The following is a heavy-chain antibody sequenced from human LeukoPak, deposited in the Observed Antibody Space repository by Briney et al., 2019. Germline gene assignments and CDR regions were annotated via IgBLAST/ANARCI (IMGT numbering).Heavy chain of an antibody. V-gene: IGHV3-11*06. Sequence: GGSLRLSCAASGFTFSDYYMSWIRQAPGKGLEWVSYISSSSSYTNYADSVEGRFTISRDNAKNSLYLQMNSLRAEDTAVYYCARDWGKRPATLFDYWGQGTLVTVSS. J-gene: IGHJ4*02. CDR1: GFTFSDYY. CDR3: ARDWGKRPATLFDY. CDR2: ISSSSSYT. D-gene: IGHD3-16*01.